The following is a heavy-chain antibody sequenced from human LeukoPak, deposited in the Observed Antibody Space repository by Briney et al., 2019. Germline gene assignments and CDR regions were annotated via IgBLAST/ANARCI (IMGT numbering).Heavy chain of an antibody. CDR1: GFTVSSNY. CDR3: AREYYDNSGGEDAFDI. Sequence: GGFLRLSCAASGFTVSSNYMNWVRQAPGKGLEWVSVIYSGGSTFYADSVEGRFTISRDNSNNTLYLQMNSLRAEDTAMYYCAREYYDNSGGEDAFDIWGPGTMVTVSS. D-gene: IGHD3-22*01. CDR2: IYSGGST. J-gene: IGHJ3*02. V-gene: IGHV3-53*01.